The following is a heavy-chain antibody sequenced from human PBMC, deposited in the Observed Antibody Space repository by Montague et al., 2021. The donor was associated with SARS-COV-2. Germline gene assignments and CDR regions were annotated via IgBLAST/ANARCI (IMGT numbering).Heavy chain of an antibody. V-gene: IGHV4-31*03. CDR3: ARDGDEGYFFEY. J-gene: IGHJ4*02. D-gene: IGHD2/OR15-2a*01. CDR2: IHHSGST. CDR1: GASISSGSYY. Sequence: TLSLTCTVSGASISSGSYYWNWIRQLPGKGLEWIGYIHHSGSTYYTPSLQSRVAISVDTSKNEFSLKMTAVTAAGTAVYYCARDGDEGYFFEYWGKGLLVTVSS.